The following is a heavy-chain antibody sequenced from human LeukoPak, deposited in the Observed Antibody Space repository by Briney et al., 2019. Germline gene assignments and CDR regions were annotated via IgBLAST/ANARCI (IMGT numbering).Heavy chain of an antibody. CDR1: GYTFTGYY. Sequence: ASVKVSCKASGYTFTGYYMHWVRQAPGQGLEWMGWINPNSGGTNYAQKFQGRVTMTRDTSISTAYMELSRLRSDDTAVYYCARGAMGGSYYYYYMDVWGKGTTVTVSS. CDR2: INPNSGGT. J-gene: IGHJ6*03. V-gene: IGHV1-2*02. CDR3: ARGAMGGSYYYYYMDV. D-gene: IGHD1-26*01.